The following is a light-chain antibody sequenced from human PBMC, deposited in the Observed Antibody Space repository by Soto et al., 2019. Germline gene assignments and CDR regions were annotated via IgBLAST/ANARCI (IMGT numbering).Light chain of an antibody. V-gene: IGLV2-8*01. Sequence: QSVLTQPPSASGSPGQSVTISYTGTSSDVGAYDYVSWYQQHPGKAPKLIIYEINKRPSGVLDLFSGSKSGNTASLTVSGLQAEDEADYYCSSFAGSNNFPYVFGTGTKVTVL. CDR1: SSDVGAYDY. CDR2: EIN. CDR3: SSFAGSNNFPYV. J-gene: IGLJ1*01.